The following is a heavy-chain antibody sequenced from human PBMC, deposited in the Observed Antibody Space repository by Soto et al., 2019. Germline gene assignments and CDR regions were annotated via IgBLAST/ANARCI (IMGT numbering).Heavy chain of an antibody. J-gene: IGHJ6*02. CDR2: TYYRSKWYN. CDR1: GDSVSSNSAA. Sequence: SQTLSLTCAISGDSVSSNSAALNLIMQSPSRGLEWLGRTYYRSKWYNDYAVSVKSRLTINPDTSKNQFSLQLNSVTPDDTAVYYCARFSYYYYGMDVWGQGTTVTVSS. V-gene: IGHV6-1*01. D-gene: IGHD6-6*01. CDR3: ARFSYYYYGMDV.